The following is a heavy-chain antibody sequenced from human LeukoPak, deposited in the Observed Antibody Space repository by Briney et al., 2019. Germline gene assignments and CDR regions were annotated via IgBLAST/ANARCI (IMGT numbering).Heavy chain of an antibody. J-gene: IGHJ4*02. CDR1: GXTFSSYS. V-gene: IGHV3-21*04. CDR3: AKMVREFYTISYYFDY. D-gene: IGHD2-8*01. Sequence: GGSLRLSCAASGXTFSSYSMNWVRQAPGKGLEWVSSISSSSSYIYYADSVKGRFTISRDNAKNSLYLQMNSLRAEDTAVYYCAKMVREFYTISYYFDYWGQGTLVTVSS. CDR2: ISSSSSYI.